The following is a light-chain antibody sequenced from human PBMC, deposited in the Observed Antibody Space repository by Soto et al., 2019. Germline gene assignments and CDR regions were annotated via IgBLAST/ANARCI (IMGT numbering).Light chain of an antibody. J-gene: IGLJ1*01. CDR2: DIR. CDR1: SSDVGGYKY. Sequence: QSALTQPASVSGSPGQSITISCTGTSSDVGGYKYVSWYQQHSGKAPKLMIYDIRNRPSGVSNRFSGSKSGNTASLTISGLQAEDEADYYCSSYTSSSTRVFGTGTKLTVL. CDR3: SSYTSSSTRV. V-gene: IGLV2-14*03.